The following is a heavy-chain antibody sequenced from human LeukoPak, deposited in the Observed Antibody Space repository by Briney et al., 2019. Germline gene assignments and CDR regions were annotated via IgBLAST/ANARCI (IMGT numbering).Heavy chain of an antibody. Sequence: GGSLRLSCAASGFTFSSYAMSWVRQAPGKGLEWVSAISGSGGSTYYADSVKGRFTISRDNSKNTLYLQMNSLRAEDTAVYYCAARITMIVGLLDYWGQGTLVTVSS. CDR1: GFTFSSYA. CDR2: ISGSGGST. V-gene: IGHV3-23*01. J-gene: IGHJ4*02. D-gene: IGHD3-22*01. CDR3: AARITMIVGLLDY.